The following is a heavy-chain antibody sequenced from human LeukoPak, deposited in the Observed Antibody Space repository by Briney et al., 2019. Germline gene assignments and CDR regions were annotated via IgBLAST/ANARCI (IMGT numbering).Heavy chain of an antibody. J-gene: IGHJ4*02. D-gene: IGHD2-21*02. Sequence: GRSLRLSCAASGFTFSSYSMNWVRQAPGKGLEWVSSISSSSSYIYYADSVKGRFTISRDNSKNTLYLQMNSLRAEDTAVYYCARDLANCGGDCPALAPDYWGQGTLVTVSS. CDR1: GFTFSSYS. CDR3: ARDLANCGGDCPALAPDY. V-gene: IGHV3-21*01. CDR2: ISSSSSYI.